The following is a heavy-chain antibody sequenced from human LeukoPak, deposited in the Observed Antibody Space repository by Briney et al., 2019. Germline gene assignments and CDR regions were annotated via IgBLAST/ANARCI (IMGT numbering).Heavy chain of an antibody. D-gene: IGHD3-3*01. V-gene: IGHV4-59*01. CDR1: GGSISTYY. J-gene: IGHJ4*02. CDR2: VYYSGGT. CDR3: AGTSIFGVVLFDY. Sequence: PSETLSLTCTVSGGSISTYYWSWIRQPPGKGLEWIGYVYYSGGTNYNPSLKSRVTISVDTSKNQFSLRLSSVTAADTAVYYFAGTSIFGVVLFDYWGQGTLVTVSS.